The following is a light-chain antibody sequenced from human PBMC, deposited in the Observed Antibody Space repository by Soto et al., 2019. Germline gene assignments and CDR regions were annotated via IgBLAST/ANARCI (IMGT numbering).Light chain of an antibody. J-gene: IGKJ1*01. V-gene: IGKV3-20*01. CDR1: RTVDSTY. Sequence: EIVLTQSPGTLSLSPGERATISCRASRTVDSTYLAGYQQKPGQAPRLLIYAVSTRATGIPDRFSGSGSGTDFTLTISRLEPEDFAVYHCQQYVGSSRTFGQGTKVEIK. CDR3: QQYVGSSRT. CDR2: AVS.